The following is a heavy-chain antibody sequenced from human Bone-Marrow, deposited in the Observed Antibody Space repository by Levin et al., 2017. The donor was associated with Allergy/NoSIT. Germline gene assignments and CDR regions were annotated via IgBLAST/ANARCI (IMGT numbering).Heavy chain of an antibody. Sequence: GASVKVSCKASGGTFSSYAISWVRQAPGQGLEWMGGIIPIFGTANYAQKFQGRVTITADESTSTAYMELSSLRSEDTAVYYCARMYSSSTFYYYGMDVWGQGTTVTVSS. CDR3: ARMYSSSTFYYYGMDV. V-gene: IGHV1-69*13. CDR1: GGTFSSYA. J-gene: IGHJ6*02. D-gene: IGHD6-6*01. CDR2: IIPIFGTA.